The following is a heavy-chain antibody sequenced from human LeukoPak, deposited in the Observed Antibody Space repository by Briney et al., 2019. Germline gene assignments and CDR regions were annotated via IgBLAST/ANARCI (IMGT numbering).Heavy chain of an antibody. CDR1: GGSISSGGYS. CDR2: IYHSGST. Sequence: SETLSLTCAVSGGSISSGGYSWSWIRQPPGKGLEWIGYIYHSGSTYYNPPLNSRVTISVDTSKNQFSLKLSSVTAADTAVYYCARSPSSLLFDAFDIWGQGTMVTVSS. CDR3: ARSPSSLLFDAFDI. J-gene: IGHJ3*02. V-gene: IGHV4-30-2*02. D-gene: IGHD1-26*01.